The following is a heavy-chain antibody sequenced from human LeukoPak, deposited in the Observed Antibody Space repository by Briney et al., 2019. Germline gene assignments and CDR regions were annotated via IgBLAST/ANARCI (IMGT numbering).Heavy chain of an antibody. CDR2: ISLGGTT. J-gene: IGHJ4*02. V-gene: IGHV3-23*01. Sequence: GGSLRLSCEASGFMFSSFSMSWVRHVPGKGLEWVSTISLGGTTYYADSVKGRFTISRDNSKSTLFLQMNSLRAEDTAIYYCAKRPAAVRGVIPYLDYWGQGTLVTVSS. D-gene: IGHD3-10*02. CDR1: GFMFSSFS. CDR3: AKRPAAVRGVIPYLDY.